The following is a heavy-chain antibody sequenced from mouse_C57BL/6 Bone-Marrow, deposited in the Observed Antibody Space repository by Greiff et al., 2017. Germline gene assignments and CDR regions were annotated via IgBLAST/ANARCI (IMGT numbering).Heavy chain of an antibody. CDR2: IDPSDGCT. Sequence: QVQLQQPGPELVMPGASVKLSCKASGYTFTSYWMNWVKQSPGQSLEWIGEIDPSDGCTIYNQKFKGKSTLTVDKSSSTAYMQLRSLTSADSAVYDCSREREDSSGYCDSIDYWGQGTSVTVSA. D-gene: IGHD3-2*02. CDR1: GYTFTSYW. CDR3: SREREDSSGYCDSIDY. V-gene: IGHV1-69*01. J-gene: IGHJ4*01.